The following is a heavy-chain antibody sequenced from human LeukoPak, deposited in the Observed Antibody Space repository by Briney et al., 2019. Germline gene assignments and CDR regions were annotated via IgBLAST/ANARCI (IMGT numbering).Heavy chain of an antibody. CDR3: AGSRDGYNYRFYFDY. J-gene: IGHJ4*02. Sequence: SETLSLTCTVSGGSISSGGYYWSWIRQHPGKGLEWIGYIYYSGSTYYNPSLKSRVTISVDTSKNQFSLKLSSVTAADTAVYYCAGSRDGYNYRFYFDYWGQGTLVTVSS. CDR2: IYYSGST. CDR1: GGSISSGGYY. D-gene: IGHD5-24*01. V-gene: IGHV4-31*03.